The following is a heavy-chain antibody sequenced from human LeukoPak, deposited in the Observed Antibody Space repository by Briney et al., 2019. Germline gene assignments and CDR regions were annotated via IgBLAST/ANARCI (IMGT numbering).Heavy chain of an antibody. CDR3: ARTVGATTGSFYYFDY. CDR1: GYTFTGYY. D-gene: IGHD1-26*01. Sequence: ASVKVSCKASGYTFTGYYMHWVRQAPGQGLEWMGWINPNSGGTNYAQKFQGRVTMTRDTSISTAYMELSRLRSDDTAVYYCARTVGATTGSFYYFDYWGQGTLVTVSS. V-gene: IGHV1-2*02. J-gene: IGHJ4*02. CDR2: INPNSGGT.